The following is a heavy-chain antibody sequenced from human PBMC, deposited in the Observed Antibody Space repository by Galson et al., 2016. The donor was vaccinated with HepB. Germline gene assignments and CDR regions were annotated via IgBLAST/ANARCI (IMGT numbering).Heavy chain of an antibody. CDR1: KFTFSSSD. J-gene: IGHJ6*02. Sequence: SLRLSCATSKFTFSSSDIHWVRQAPGKGLEWVAVMWFDEGSKYYADPVKGRFSISRDNSKNTLYLQMNSLRAEDAAVYYCALNGMDVWGQGITVTVSS. V-gene: IGHV3-33*01. CDR2: MWFDEGSK. CDR3: ALNGMDV.